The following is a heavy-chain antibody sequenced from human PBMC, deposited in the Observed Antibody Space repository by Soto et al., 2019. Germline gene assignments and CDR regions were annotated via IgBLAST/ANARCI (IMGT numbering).Heavy chain of an antibody. J-gene: IGHJ4*02. Sequence: EVQLLESGGGSVQPGGSLRLSCAASGFTFSTFAMSWVRQAPGKGLEWVSGILGRGDTYYEESVKGRFTISRDNSKNTRFLPLSSLRVEDTAIYFCVRAVRPEGYWDFDYWGQGTLVIVSS. CDR3: VRAVRPEGYWDFDY. CDR2: ILGRGDT. CDR1: GFTFSTFA. V-gene: IGHV3-23*01. D-gene: IGHD1-26*01.